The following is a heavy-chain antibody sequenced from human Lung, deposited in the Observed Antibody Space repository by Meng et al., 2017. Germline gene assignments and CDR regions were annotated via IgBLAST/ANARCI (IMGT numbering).Heavy chain of an antibody. CDR1: GFTFSSYR. J-gene: IGHJ3*02. Sequence: GSMRLSCAAPGFTFSSYRMNWVRQAPGKGLEWVSSISSSSTYIYYADSVKGRFTISRDNAKNSLYLQMNSLRDEDTAVYYCARYPRFDSSGGDTFDIWGQGTMVTVSS. CDR2: ISSSSTYI. CDR3: ARYPRFDSSGGDTFDI. D-gene: IGHD3-22*01. V-gene: IGHV3-21*01.